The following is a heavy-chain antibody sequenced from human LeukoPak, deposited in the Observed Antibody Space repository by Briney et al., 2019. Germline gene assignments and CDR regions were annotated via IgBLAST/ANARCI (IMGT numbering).Heavy chain of an antibody. J-gene: IGHJ5*02. CDR3: AREGIAARRGWFDP. CDR2: ISGGGGTT. CDR1: GFTFSSYG. D-gene: IGHD6-6*01. V-gene: IGHV3-23*01. Sequence: GGSLRLSCAASGFTFSSYGMSWVRQAPGKGLEWVSVISGGGGTTHYADSVKGRFTISRDNSKNTLYLQMNSLRAEDMAVYYCAREGIAARRGWFDPWGQGTLVTVSS.